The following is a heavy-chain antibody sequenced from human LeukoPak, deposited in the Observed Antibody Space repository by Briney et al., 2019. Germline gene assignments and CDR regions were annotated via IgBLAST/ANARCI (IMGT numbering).Heavy chain of an antibody. V-gene: IGHV3-30*18. Sequence: GSLRLSCAASGFTFSSYGMHWVRQAPGKGLEWVAVISYDGSNKYYADSVKGRFTISRDNSKNTLYLQMNSLRAEDTAVYYCAKLKTMIVPWGYFDYWGQGTLVTVSS. CDR3: AKLKTMIVPWGYFDY. CDR1: GFTFSSYG. D-gene: IGHD3-22*01. J-gene: IGHJ4*02. CDR2: ISYDGSNK.